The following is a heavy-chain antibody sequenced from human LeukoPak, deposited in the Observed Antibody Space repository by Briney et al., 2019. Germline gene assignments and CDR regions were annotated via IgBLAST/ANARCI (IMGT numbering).Heavy chain of an antibody. Sequence: SETLSLTCTVSGGSISSYYWSWIRQPPGEGLEWIGYIYYSGSTNYNPSLKSRVTISVDTSKNQFSLKLSSVTAADTAVYYCAGRTGAGTRVGAFDIWGQGTMVTVSS. V-gene: IGHV4-59*08. CDR3: AGRTGAGTRVGAFDI. J-gene: IGHJ3*02. D-gene: IGHD6-13*01. CDR1: GGSISSYY. CDR2: IYYSGST.